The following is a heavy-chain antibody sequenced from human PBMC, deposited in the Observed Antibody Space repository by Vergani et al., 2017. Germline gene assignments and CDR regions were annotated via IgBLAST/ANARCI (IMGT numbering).Heavy chain of an antibody. D-gene: IGHD3-9*01. Sequence: EVQLVESGGGLVKPGGSLRLSCAASGSTFSSYSMNWVRQAPGKGLEWVSSISSSSSYIYDADSVKGRFTISRDNAKNPLYLQMNSLRAEDTAVYYCARDHVATYYDILTGNDRRSDAFDIWGQGTMVTVSS. CDR2: ISSSSSYI. V-gene: IGHV3-21*01. J-gene: IGHJ3*02. CDR1: GSTFSSYS. CDR3: ARDHVATYYDILTGNDRRSDAFDI.